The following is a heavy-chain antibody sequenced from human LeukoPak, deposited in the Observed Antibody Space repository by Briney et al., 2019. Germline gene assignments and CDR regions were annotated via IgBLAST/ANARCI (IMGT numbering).Heavy chain of an antibody. J-gene: IGHJ4*02. CDR3: ARVQGCSGGTCYFHY. Sequence: GGSLRLSCAASGFTFSSYWMHWVRQAPGKGLVWVSRINGDGSTTFYADSVRGRFTISRDNAKNTVYLQMNSLRVEDTAVYYCARVQGCSGGTCYFHYWGQGTLVTVSS. V-gene: IGHV3-74*01. CDR2: INGDGSTT. CDR1: GFTFSSYW. D-gene: IGHD2-15*01.